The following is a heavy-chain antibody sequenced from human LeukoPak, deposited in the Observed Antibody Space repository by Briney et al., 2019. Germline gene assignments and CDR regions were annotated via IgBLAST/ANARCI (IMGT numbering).Heavy chain of an antibody. J-gene: IGHJ4*02. CDR2: ISYDGSNK. Sequence: GGSLRLSCAASGFTFSSYAMHWVRQAPGKGLEWVAVISYDGSNKYYADSVKGRFTISRDNSKNTLYLKMTSLRAEDTAVYYCPRDKSRRNYYDSSGYSYPPYFDYWGQGTLVTVSS. CDR3: PRDKSRRNYYDSSGYSYPPYFDY. V-gene: IGHV3-30-3*01. CDR1: GFTFSSYA. D-gene: IGHD3-22*01.